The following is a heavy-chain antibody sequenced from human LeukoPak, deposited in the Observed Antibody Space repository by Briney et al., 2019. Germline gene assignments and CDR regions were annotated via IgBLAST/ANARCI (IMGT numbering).Heavy chain of an antibody. Sequence: GSSVKVSCKASGGTFSSYAISWVRQAPGQGLEWMGRIIPILGIANYAQKFQGRVTITADKSTSTAYMELSSLRSEDTAVYYCARDLGRGLPNWFDPWGQGTLVTVSS. J-gene: IGHJ5*02. CDR1: GGTFSSYA. D-gene: IGHD1-26*01. V-gene: IGHV1-69*04. CDR3: ARDLGRGLPNWFDP. CDR2: IIPILGIA.